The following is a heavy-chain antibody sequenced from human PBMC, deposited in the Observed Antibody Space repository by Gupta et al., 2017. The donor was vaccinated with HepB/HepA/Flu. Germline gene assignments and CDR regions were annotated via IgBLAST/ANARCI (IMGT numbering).Heavy chain of an antibody. V-gene: IGHV1-46*01. J-gene: IGHJ5*02. CDR1: GYTFPSYY. CDR3: ARDMYSNNWFNPGWFDP. CDR2: INPSDRST. Sequence: QVQLVQSGTEVKRPGASVNVSCKASGYTFPSYYIPWMRQAPGQGLEWMGVINPSDRSTIYAQKFQGRIAMTRDTSTSKVYMELSSLRSEDTAMYYCARDMYSNNWFNPGWFDPWGQGTLDTVSS. D-gene: IGHD2/OR15-2a*01.